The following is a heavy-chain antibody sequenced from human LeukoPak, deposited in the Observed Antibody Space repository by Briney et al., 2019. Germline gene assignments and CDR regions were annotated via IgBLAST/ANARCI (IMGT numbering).Heavy chain of an antibody. CDR1: GGSISSYY. Sequence: SETLSLTCTVSGGSISSYYWSWIRQPPGKGLEWIGYIYYSGSTNYNPSLKSRVTISVDTSKNQFSLKLSSVTAADTAVYYCARGRGYDFWSGYRERGYFDYWGQGTLVTVSS. CDR2: IYYSGST. V-gene: IGHV4-59*12. CDR3: ARGRGYDFWSGYRERGYFDY. D-gene: IGHD3-3*01. J-gene: IGHJ4*02.